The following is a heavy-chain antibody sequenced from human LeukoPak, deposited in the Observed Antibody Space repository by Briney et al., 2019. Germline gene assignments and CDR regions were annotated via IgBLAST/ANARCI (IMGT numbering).Heavy chain of an antibody. CDR2: ISYDGSNK. D-gene: IGHD1-1*01. V-gene: IGHV3-30*04. J-gene: IGHJ6*02. CDR1: GFTFSSYA. CDR3: ARDQVETYYYYGMDV. Sequence: GRSLRLSCAASGFTFSSYAMHWVRQAPGKGLEWVAVISYDGSNKYYADSVKGRFTISRDNSKNTLYLQVNSLRAEDTAVYYCARDQVETYYYYGMDVWGQGTTVTVSS.